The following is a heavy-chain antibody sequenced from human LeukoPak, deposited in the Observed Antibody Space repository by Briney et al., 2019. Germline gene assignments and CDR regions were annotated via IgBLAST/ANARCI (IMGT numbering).Heavy chain of an antibody. J-gene: IGHJ4*02. Sequence: SETLSLTCAVSGYSISSGYYWGWIRQPPGKGLEWIGSIYHSGSTYYNPSLKSRVTISVDTSKNQFSLKLSSVTAAGTAVYYCARQRDSSSNAHFGYWGQGTLVTVSS. CDR2: IYHSGST. CDR3: ARQRDSSSNAHFGY. V-gene: IGHV4-38-2*01. D-gene: IGHD6-13*01. CDR1: GYSISSGYY.